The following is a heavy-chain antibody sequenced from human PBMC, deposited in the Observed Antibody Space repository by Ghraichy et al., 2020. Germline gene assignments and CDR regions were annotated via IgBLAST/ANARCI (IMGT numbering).Heavy chain of an antibody. J-gene: IGHJ4*02. CDR2: IWYDGSNK. D-gene: IGHD2-15*01. V-gene: IGHV3-33*01. CDR3: ARDTHGGGGSCLDY. Sequence: GGSLRLSCAASGFTFSSYGMHWVRQAPGKGLEWVAVIWYDGSNKYYADSVKGRFTISRDNSKNTLYLQMNSLRAEDTAVYYCARDTHGGGGSCLDYWGQGTLVTVSS. CDR1: GFTFSSYG.